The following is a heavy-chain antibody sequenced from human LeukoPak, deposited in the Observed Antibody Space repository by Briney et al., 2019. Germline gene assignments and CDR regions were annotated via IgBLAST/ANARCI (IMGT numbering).Heavy chain of an antibody. V-gene: IGHV4-34*01. Sequence: PSETLSLTCAVYGGSFSGYYWSWVRQPPGKGLEWIGEINHSGSTNYNPSLKSRVTISVDTSKNQFSLKLSSVTAADTAVYYCARARQIQLCDNMPFNYWGQGTLVTVSS. J-gene: IGHJ4*02. CDR2: INHSGST. CDR1: GGSFSGYY. CDR3: ARARQIQLCDNMPFNY. D-gene: IGHD5-18*01.